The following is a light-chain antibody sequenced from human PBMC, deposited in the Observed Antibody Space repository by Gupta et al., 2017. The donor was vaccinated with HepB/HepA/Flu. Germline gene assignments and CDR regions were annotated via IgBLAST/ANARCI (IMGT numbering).Light chain of an antibody. Sequence: DIQMTQSPSSLPASVGDRVTITCRASQTISSFLNWYQQKPGKAPNLLIYSASNLQSGVPSRFSGSGSATDFTLTINSLQPEDFATYYCQQSHSMPLTFGGGTKV. CDR1: QTISSF. V-gene: IGKV1-39*01. J-gene: IGKJ4*01. CDR3: QQSHSMPLT. CDR2: SAS.